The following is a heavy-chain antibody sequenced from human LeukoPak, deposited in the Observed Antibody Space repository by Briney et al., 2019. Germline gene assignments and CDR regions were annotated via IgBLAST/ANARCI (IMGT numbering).Heavy chain of an antibody. CDR2: ISYDGSNK. J-gene: IGHJ4*02. CDR3: AKDPFSPEMATIEASSHFLEY. Sequence: GGSLRLSWAASGFTFSSYGMHWVRQAPGKGLEWVAVISYDGSNKYYADSVKGRFTISRDNSKNTLYLQMNSLRAEVTAVYYCAKDPFSPEMATIEASSHFLEYWGQGTLVTVSS. CDR1: GFTFSSYG. D-gene: IGHD5-24*01. V-gene: IGHV3-30*18.